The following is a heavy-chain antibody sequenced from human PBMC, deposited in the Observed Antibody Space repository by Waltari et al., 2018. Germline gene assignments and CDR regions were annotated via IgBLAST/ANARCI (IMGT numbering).Heavy chain of an antibody. J-gene: IGHJ6*03. CDR1: GGAFNKSG. Sequence: QVQLVQSGAEVKRPGSSVKVSCKASGGAFNKSGLSWVRQAPGQGLEWMGGIIPIFGTANYAQKFQVRATITADESTNTAYMELSRLRSEDTAVYYCATGVVPDARQFYYSYHYMDVWGGGTTVTISS. V-gene: IGHV1-69*12. CDR3: ATGVVPDARQFYYSYHYMDV. D-gene: IGHD2-2*01. CDR2: IIPIFGTA.